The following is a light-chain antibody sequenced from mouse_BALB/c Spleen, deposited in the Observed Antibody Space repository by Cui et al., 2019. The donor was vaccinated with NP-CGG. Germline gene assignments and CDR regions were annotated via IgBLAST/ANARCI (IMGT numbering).Light chain of an antibody. V-gene: IGLV1*01. J-gene: IGLJ1*01. CDR3: ALWYSNHWV. CDR2: GTN. Sequence: QAVVTQESALTTSPGETVTLTCRSSTGAVTNNNYANWAQEKPDHLFTGLIGGTNNRAPGVPARFSGSLIGDKAALTITGAQTEDEAIYFCALWYSNHWVFGGGTKLTVL. CDR1: TGAVTNNNY.